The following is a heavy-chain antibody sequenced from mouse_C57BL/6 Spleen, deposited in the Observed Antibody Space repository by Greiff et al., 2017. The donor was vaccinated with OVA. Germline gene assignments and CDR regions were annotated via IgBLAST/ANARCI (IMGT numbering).Heavy chain of an antibody. CDR2: INPNNGGT. Sequence: VQLQQSGPELVKPGASVKISCKASGYTFTDYYMNWVKQSHGQSLEWIGDINPNNGGTSYNQKFKGKATLTVDKSSSTAYMELRSLTSEDSAVYYCAREAVNYLYYFDYWGQGTTLTVSS. CDR1: GYTFTDYY. CDR3: AREAVNYLYYFDY. J-gene: IGHJ2*01. D-gene: IGHD2-1*01. V-gene: IGHV1-26*01.